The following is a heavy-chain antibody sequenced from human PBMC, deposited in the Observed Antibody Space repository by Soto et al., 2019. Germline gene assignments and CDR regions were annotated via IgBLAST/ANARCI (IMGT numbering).Heavy chain of an antibody. CDR3: ARDRSYSLDV. CDR1: GSTFSNDW. CDR2: INSDGSST. J-gene: IGHJ6*02. Sequence: GGALRLSCAVSGSTFSNDWMHWVRQAPGKGLVWVSHINSDGSSTNYADFVKGRFTIARDNAKNTVYLQMNSLRAEDTAVYSCARDRSYSLDVWGQGTTVTVSS. V-gene: IGHV3-74*01.